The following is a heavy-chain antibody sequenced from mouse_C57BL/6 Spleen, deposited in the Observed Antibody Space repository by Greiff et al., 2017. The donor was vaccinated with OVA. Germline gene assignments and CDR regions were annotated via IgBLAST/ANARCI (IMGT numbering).Heavy chain of an antibody. J-gene: IGHJ4*01. V-gene: IGHV1-72*01. D-gene: IGHD2-1*01. CDR2: IDPNSGGT. CDR1: GYTFTSYW. CDR3: ARKGNHYAMDY. Sequence: VQLQQPGAELVKSGASVKLSCKASGYTFTSYWMHWVKQRPGRGLEWIGRIDPNSGGTKYNEKFKSKATLTVDKPSSTAYMQLSSLTSEDSAVYYCARKGNHYAMDYWGQGTSVTVSS.